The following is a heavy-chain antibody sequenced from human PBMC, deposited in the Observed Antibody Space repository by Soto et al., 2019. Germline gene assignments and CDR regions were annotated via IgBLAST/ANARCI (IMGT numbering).Heavy chain of an antibody. CDR1: GYTFTGYY. CDR2: INPNSGGT. D-gene: IGHD2-2*01. V-gene: IGHV1-2*04. J-gene: IGHJ6*02. CDR3: ARGCSSTSCYSLYGMDV. Sequence: QVQLVQSGAVVKKPGASVKVSCKASGYTFTGYYMHWVRQAPGQGLEWMGWINPNSGGTNYAQKFQGWVTMTRDTSISTAYMEVSRLRSDDTAVYYCARGCSSTSCYSLYGMDVWGQGTTVTVSS.